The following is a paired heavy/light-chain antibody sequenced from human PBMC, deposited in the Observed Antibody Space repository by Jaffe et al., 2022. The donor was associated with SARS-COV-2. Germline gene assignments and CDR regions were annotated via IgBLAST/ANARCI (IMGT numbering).Heavy chain of an antibody. CDR3: ARTSWITYYAMDV. Sequence: EVQLLESGGGLVQPGGSLRLSCAASGFTLSDYSTSWVRQAPGKGLEWVATIRQDAGEKYYVDSVKGRFTISGNDAKNSLSLQLNNLRVEDTAVYFCARTSWITYYAMDVWGQGTTVTVSS. D-gene: IGHD5-12*01. CDR2: IRQDAGEK. CDR1: GFTLSDYS. J-gene: IGHJ6*02. V-gene: IGHV3-7*03.
Light chain of an antibody. J-gene: IGKJ2*01. CDR1: QGVSKN. V-gene: IGKV3-15*01. Sequence: EIVMTQSPATLSMSPGEGVTLSCRASQGVSKNVAWYQQKPGQAPRLLIYGASSRATGVPARFSGSGSGTDFTLTISSLQSEDFAIYYCQHYNNGPPGYTFGQGTKLEI. CDR2: GAS. CDR3: QHYNNGPPGYT.